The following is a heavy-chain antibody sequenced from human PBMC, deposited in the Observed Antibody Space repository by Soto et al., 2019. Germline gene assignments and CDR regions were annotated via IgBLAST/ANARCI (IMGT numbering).Heavy chain of an antibody. Sequence: SETLSLTCAVYGGSFSGYYWSWIRQPPGKGLEWIGEINHSGSTNYNPSLKSRVTISVDTSKNQFSLKLSSVTAADTAAYYCARRFGYYYYYGMDVWGHGTTVTVSS. J-gene: IGHJ6*02. D-gene: IGHD3-10*01. CDR1: GGSFSGYY. CDR3: ARRFGYYYYYGMDV. V-gene: IGHV4-34*01. CDR2: INHSGST.